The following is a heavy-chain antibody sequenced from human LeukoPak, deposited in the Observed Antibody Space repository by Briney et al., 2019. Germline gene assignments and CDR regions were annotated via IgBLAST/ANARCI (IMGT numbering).Heavy chain of an antibody. V-gene: IGHV3-11*06. Sequence: PGGSLRLSCAASGFTFSDYHMSWIRQAPGKGLEWVSYISLSSTYTNYADSVKGRFTISRDNPKNLLYLQMNSLRAEDTAVYYCARDGWFGELDKDHFDYWGQGTLVTVSS. CDR2: ISLSSTYT. J-gene: IGHJ4*02. CDR1: GFTFSDYH. D-gene: IGHD3-10*01. CDR3: ARDGWFGELDKDHFDY.